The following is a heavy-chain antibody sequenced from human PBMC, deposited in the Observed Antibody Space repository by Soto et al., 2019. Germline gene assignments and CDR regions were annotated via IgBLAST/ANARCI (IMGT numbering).Heavy chain of an antibody. CDR3: ARGQRSGPFFDY. CDR2: INPDGAT. J-gene: IGHJ4*02. V-gene: IGHV4-34*01. CDR1: GGSFSGYY. Sequence: SETLSLTCAVYGGSFSGYYWDWIRQPPGKGLEWIGEINPDGATNYTPSLRGRVTISIDTSRNQFPLKLSSVTAADTAVYYCARGQRSGPFFDYWGQGALVTVPQ.